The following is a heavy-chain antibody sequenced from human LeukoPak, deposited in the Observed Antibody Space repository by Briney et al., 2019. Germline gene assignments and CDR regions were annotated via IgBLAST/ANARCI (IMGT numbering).Heavy chain of an antibody. V-gene: IGHV3-7*01. Sequence: GGSLRLSCAASGFTFSSYWMSWVRQAPGKGLEWVANIKQDGSEKYYVDSVKGRFTISRDNAKNSLYLQMNSLRAEDTAVYYCARDSGGTYYDFWSGYYKWGYFDYRGQGTLVTVSS. CDR2: IKQDGSEK. CDR3: ARDSGGTYYDFWSGYYKWGYFDY. J-gene: IGHJ4*02. D-gene: IGHD3-3*01. CDR1: GFTFSSYW.